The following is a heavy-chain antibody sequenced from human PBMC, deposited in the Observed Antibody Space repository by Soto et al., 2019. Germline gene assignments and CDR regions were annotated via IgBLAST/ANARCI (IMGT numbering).Heavy chain of an antibody. D-gene: IGHD3-3*01. Sequence: QVKLQQWGAGLLKPSETLSLTCAVYGGSFSSYSWNWIRQSPGKGLEWIGKITHSGSISYNPSLKSGVTIYVDTSKNLFSLKLASVTAADTSTYYCARANWRDWFDPWGQGTLVTVSS. CDR3: ARANWRDWFDP. V-gene: IGHV4-34*01. J-gene: IGHJ5*02. CDR1: GGSFSSYS. CDR2: ITHSGSI.